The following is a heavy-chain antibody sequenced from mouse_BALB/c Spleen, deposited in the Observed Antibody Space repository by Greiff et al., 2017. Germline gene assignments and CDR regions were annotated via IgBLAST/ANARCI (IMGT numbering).Heavy chain of an antibody. CDR2: ISSGGSYT. J-gene: IGHJ3*01. CDR1: GFTFSSYA. D-gene: IGHD1-1*01. CDR3: ARDNYGSSRCFAY. V-gene: IGHV5-9-4*01. Sequence: EVHLVESGGGLVKPGGSLKLSCAASGFTFSSYAMSWVRQSPEKRLEWVAEISSGGSYTYYPDTVTGRFTISRDNAKNTLYLEMSSLRSEDTAMYYCARDNYGSSRCFAYWGQGTLVTVSA.